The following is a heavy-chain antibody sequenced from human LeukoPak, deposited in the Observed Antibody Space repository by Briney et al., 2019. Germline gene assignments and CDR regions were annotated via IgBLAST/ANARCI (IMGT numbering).Heavy chain of an antibody. V-gene: IGHV3-53*01. CDR3: ARGWIEMATILWDY. CDR2: IYSGGST. CDR1: GFTVSSNY. D-gene: IGHD5-24*01. Sequence: GGSLRLSCAASGFTVSSNYMSWVRQAPGKGLEWVSVIYSGGSTSYADSVKGRFTISRDNSKNTLYLQMNGLRAEDTAVYYCARGWIEMATILWDYWGQGTLVTVSS. J-gene: IGHJ4*02.